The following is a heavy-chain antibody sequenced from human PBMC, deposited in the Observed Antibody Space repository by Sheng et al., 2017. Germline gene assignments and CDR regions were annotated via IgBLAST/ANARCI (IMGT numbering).Heavy chain of an antibody. CDR1: RGSFNAYG. CDR3: ARLAYSDYD. Sequence: QVQLVQSGAEVKKPGSSVKVSCKPSRGSFNAYGISWVRQAPGHGLEWVGVIIPVGRRANYAQKFQDRVTITADESTSTVYMEVTSLRPEDTAVYYCARLAYSDYDWGLGTLVTVSS. J-gene: IGHJ4*02. CDR2: IIPVGRRA. D-gene: IGHD4-17*01. V-gene: IGHV1-69*13.